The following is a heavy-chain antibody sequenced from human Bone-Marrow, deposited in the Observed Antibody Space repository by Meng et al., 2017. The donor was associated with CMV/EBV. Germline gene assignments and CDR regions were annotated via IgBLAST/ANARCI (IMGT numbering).Heavy chain of an antibody. CDR3: AREEGDF. J-gene: IGHJ4*02. D-gene: IGHD3-3*01. CDR2: IKQDGSEA. V-gene: IGHV3-7*01. Sequence: GESLKISCVASGSTFTSYLMSWVRQAPGKGLEWVANIKQDGSEAYYEDSVKGRFTISRDNTKNSLYLQMNSLRVEDTAVYYCAREEGDFWGQGTLVTVSS. CDR1: GSTFTSYL.